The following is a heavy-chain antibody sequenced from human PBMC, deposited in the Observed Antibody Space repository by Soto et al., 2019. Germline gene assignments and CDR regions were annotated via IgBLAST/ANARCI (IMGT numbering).Heavy chain of an antibody. CDR3: GRDQSGIGYYVDWFDP. V-gene: IGHV1-46*01. J-gene: IGHJ5*02. Sequence: ASVKVSCKASGYTFTSYYMHWVRQAPGQGLEWVGIINPSDGSTNYAEKFEGRVTFTRDTAATTVNMELTSLTSEDTAIYYCGRDQSGIGYYVDWFDPWGQGTLVTVSS. D-gene: IGHD3-10*02. CDR2: INPSDGST. CDR1: GYTFTSYY.